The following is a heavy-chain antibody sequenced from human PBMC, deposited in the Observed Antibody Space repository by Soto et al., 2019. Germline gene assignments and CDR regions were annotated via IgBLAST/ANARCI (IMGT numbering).Heavy chain of an antibody. CDR3: ANVGFKWLSSSPYDY. CDR1: GFTFNSYT. D-gene: IGHD3-22*01. CDR2: ISGSGGSP. Sequence: HPGGSLRLSCAASGFTFNSYTMAWVRQAPGKGLEWVSSISGSGGSPSYADSVQGRFTISRDNSRNTLSLQMNSLRAEDTATYYCANVGFKWLSSSPYDYWGQGILVTVSS. J-gene: IGHJ4*02. V-gene: IGHV3-23*01.